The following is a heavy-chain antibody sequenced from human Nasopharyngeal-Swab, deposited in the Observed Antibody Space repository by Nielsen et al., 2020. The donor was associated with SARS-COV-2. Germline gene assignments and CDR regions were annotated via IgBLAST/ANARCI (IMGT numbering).Heavy chain of an antibody. J-gene: IGHJ4*02. CDR3: ARARFYYDSSALDF. D-gene: IGHD3-22*01. V-gene: IGHV3-21*01. CDR1: GFTFNMYS. CDR2: ISSAGSDL. Sequence: GESLKISCVTSGFTFNMYSMHWVRQAPGKGLEWVSSISSAGSDLNYADSVKGRFTISRDNAENSLFLQMSSLRAEDTAVYYCARARFYYDSSALDFWGQGTLVTVSS.